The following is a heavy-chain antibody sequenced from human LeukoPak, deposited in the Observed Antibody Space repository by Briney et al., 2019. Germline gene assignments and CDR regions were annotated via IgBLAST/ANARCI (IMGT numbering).Heavy chain of an antibody. D-gene: IGHD2-15*01. CDR2: LNEDGSVK. Sequence: GGSLRLSCAASEFSFSTNWMHWVRLTPGKGLEWVAELNEDGSVKYYVDSVKGRFTISRDNARSLLFLQMYNLGSEDTGVYFCANVPRSTVSYWGRGTLVTVSS. V-gene: IGHV3-7*01. CDR1: EFSFSTNW. CDR3: ANVPRSTVSY. J-gene: IGHJ4*02.